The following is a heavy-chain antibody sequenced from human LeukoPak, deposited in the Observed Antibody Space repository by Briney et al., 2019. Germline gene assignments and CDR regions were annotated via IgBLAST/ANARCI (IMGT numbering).Heavy chain of an antibody. J-gene: IGHJ3*02. V-gene: IGHV4-59*08. CDR1: GGSISSYY. D-gene: IGHD2-2*01. CDR2: IYYSGST. CDR3: ARRSGMPDHDAFDI. Sequence: SETLSLTCTVSGGSISSYYWSWIRQPPGKGLEWIGYIYYSGSTNYNPSLKSRVTISVDTSKNQFSLKLSSVTDADTAVYYCARRSGMPDHDAFDIWGQGTMVTVSS.